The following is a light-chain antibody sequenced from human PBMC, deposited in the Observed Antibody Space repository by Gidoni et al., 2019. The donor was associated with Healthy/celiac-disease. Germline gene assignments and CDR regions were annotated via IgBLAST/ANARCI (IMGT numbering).Light chain of an antibody. J-gene: IGKJ2*01. CDR3: QQSYSTPQT. Sequence: DIQMTQSPSSLSASVGDRVTITCRASQSISSYLNWYQQKPGKAPKLLIYAASSLQSVVPSRFSGSGSGTDFTLTISSLQPEDFATYYCQQSYSTPQTFXQXTKLEIK. CDR2: AAS. CDR1: QSISSY. V-gene: IGKV1-39*01.